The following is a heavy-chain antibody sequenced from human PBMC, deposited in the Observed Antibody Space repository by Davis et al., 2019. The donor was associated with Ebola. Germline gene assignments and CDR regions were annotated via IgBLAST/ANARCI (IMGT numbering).Heavy chain of an antibody. Sequence: PGGSLRLSCAASGFTFSSDVMSWPRQAPGKGLAWVSGITGGDGSTYYTDSVRVRFTLSRDDSKNTLYLPMNSLRAEDTAVYYCIGSWRWGQGTLVTVSS. V-gene: IGHV3-23*01. D-gene: IGHD3-16*01. CDR2: ITGGDGST. CDR3: IGSWR. CDR1: GFTFSSDV. J-gene: IGHJ4*02.